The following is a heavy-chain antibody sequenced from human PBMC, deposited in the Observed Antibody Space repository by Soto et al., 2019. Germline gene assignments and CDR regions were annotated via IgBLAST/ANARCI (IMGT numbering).Heavy chain of an antibody. D-gene: IGHD3-22*01. Sequence: GESLKISCDGSGYTFTIYWITWVRQMPGKGLEWMGRIDPSDSYTNYSPSFQGHVTLSVDKSITAAYLQWSSLKASDTAIYYCARLREFFSDSTGHYYVDSWGQGTLVTVSS. V-gene: IGHV5-10-1*01. J-gene: IGHJ4*02. CDR1: GYTFTIYW. CDR2: IDPSDSYT. CDR3: ARLREFFSDSTGHYYVDS.